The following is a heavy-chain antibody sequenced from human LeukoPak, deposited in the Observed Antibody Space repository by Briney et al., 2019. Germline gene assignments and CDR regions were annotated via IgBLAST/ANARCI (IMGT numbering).Heavy chain of an antibody. Sequence: GASVKVSCKASGYTFTSYGISWVRQAPGQGLEWMGWISAYNGNTNYAQKLQGRVTMTTDTSTSTAYMELRSLRSDDTAVYYCAREPYSSSDEYFDYWGQGTLVTVSS. CDR3: AREPYSSSDEYFDY. CDR1: GYTFTSYG. CDR2: ISAYNGNT. D-gene: IGHD6-6*01. J-gene: IGHJ4*02. V-gene: IGHV1-18*01.